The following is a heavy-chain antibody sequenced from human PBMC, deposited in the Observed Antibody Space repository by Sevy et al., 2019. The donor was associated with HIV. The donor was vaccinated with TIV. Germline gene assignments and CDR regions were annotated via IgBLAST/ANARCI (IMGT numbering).Heavy chain of an antibody. Sequence: GGSLRLSCAASGFTVSSNYMNWVRQAPGKGLEWVSVIYGGGSTYYADSVKGRFTISRDNSRNTLYLQMNSLGAEDTAVYYCARGNYYDSSGPPGSSFDSWGQGTLVTVSS. CDR3: ARGNYYDSSGPPGSSFDS. CDR1: GFTVSSNY. J-gene: IGHJ4*02. V-gene: IGHV3-66*01. D-gene: IGHD3-22*01. CDR2: IYGGGST.